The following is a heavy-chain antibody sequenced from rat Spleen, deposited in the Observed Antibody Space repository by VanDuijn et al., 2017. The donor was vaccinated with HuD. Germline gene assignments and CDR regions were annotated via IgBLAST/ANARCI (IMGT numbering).Heavy chain of an antibody. Sequence: EVQLVESGGGLVQPGRSLKLSCAASGVTFSDYYMAWVRQAPTKGPEWVASISFDGSTTYYRDSVKGRFTISRDNTKSTLYLQMNSLRSEDTATYYCTTENYWFAYWGQGTLVTVSS. CDR3: TTENYWFAY. CDR2: ISFDGSTT. CDR1: GVTFSDYY. J-gene: IGHJ3*01. V-gene: IGHV5-20*01. D-gene: IGHD1-10*01.